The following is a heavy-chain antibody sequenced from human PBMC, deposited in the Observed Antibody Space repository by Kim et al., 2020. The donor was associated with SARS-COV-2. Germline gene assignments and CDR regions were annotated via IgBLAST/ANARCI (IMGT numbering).Heavy chain of an antibody. D-gene: IGHD3-3*01. J-gene: IGHJ4*02. CDR3: AASTLGSGELDY. Sequence: ASVKVSCKASGFTFTSSAVQWVRQARGQRLEWIGWIVVGSGNTNYAQKFQERVTITRDMSTSTAYMELSSLRSEDTAVYYCAASTLGSGELDYWGQGTLVTVSS. CDR2: IVVGSGNT. CDR1: GFTFTSSA. V-gene: IGHV1-58*01.